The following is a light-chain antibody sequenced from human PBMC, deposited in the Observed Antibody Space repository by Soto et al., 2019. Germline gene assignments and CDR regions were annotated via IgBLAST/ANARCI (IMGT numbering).Light chain of an antibody. CDR3: QQRSNWPPQIT. CDR1: QSVSSNY. V-gene: IGKV3-11*01. J-gene: IGKJ5*01. CDR2: DAS. Sequence: ESLLTHSPGTLSLSSGERATLSCRASQSVSSNYLAWYQQKPGQAPRLLIYDASNRATGIPARFSGSGSGTDFTLTISSLEPEDFAVYYCQQRSNWPPQITFGLGTRLEI.